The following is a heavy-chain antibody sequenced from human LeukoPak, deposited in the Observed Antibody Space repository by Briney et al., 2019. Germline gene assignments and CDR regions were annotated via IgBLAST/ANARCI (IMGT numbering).Heavy chain of an antibody. CDR1: GFTFSSYE. J-gene: IGHJ6*02. Sequence: AGGSLRLSCAASGFTFSSYEINWVRQAPGKGLEWVSYISSSSSSIYYVDSVKGRFTVSRDNAKNSLYLQMNSLRAEDTAVYYCARVGPYYYYYGMDVWGQGTTVTVSS. V-gene: IGHV3-48*03. D-gene: IGHD1-26*01. CDR2: ISSSSSSI. CDR3: ARVGPYYYYYGMDV.